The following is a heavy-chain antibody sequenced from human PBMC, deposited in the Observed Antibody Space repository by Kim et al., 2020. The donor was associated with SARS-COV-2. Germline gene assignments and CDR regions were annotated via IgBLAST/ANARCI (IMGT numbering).Heavy chain of an antibody. D-gene: IGHD4-4*01. J-gene: IGHJ5*02. CDR1: GFIFSNYA. V-gene: IGHV3-30*04. Sequence: GGSLRLSCAASGFIFSNYAMHWVRQAPGKGLEWLAVISYDGRNEYYTDSVKGRFTISRDNSDNALYLQMNSLNPDDTAVYYCAGKPTAVIGANNYFDPWGQGTLVTVS. CDR3: AGKPTAVIGANNYFDP. CDR2: ISYDGRNE.